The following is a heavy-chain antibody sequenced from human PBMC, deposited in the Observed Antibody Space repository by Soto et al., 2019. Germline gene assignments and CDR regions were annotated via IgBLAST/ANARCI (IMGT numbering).Heavy chain of an antibody. J-gene: IGHJ5*02. Sequence: EVQLVESGGGLVQPGGSLRLSCAASGFTFSAYDMHWVRLATGKGLEWVSAIGTQHDTYYPDSVKGRFTISRDNAKNSLYLQMNSLGGGDTAVYYCARQASYWHGGGGWFDPWGQGTLVTVSS. D-gene: IGHD2-8*02. CDR2: IGTQHDT. CDR1: GFTFSAYD. V-gene: IGHV3-13*01. CDR3: ARQASYWHGGGGWFDP.